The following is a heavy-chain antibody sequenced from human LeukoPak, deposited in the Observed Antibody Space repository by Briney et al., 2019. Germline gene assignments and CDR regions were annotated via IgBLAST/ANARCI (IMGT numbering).Heavy chain of an antibody. J-gene: IGHJ4*02. CDR2: INPKNGGT. V-gene: IGHV1-2*02. Sequence: GASVKVSCKASSNIFTGYFIHWVRQAPGQGLEWMGWINPKNGGTNPAEKFQGRVTMTRDTSLSTAFMELSRLRSDDTAVYYCARDQSQGGYYDSSGYSDYWGQGTLVTFSS. CDR1: SNIFTGYF. D-gene: IGHD3-22*01. CDR3: ARDQSQGGYYDSSGYSDY.